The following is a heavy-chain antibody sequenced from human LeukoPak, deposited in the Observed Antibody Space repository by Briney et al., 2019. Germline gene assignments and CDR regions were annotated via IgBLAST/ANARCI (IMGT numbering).Heavy chain of an antibody. CDR2: IYYSGST. CDR1: GGSISSGGYY. CDR3: ARDNNDSSGYYFQS. J-gene: IGHJ5*02. Sequence: TLSLTCTVSGGSISSGGYYWSWIRQHPGKGLEWIGYIYYSGSTYYNPSLKSRVTISVDTSKNQFSLKLSSVTAADTAVYYCARDNNDSSGYYFQSWGQGTLVTVSS. V-gene: IGHV4-31*03. D-gene: IGHD3-22*01.